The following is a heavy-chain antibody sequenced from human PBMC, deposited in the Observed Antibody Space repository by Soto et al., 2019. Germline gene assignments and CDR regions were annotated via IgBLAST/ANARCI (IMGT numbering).Heavy chain of an antibody. Sequence: SETLSLTCTVAGGYISSSSCYWGRIRKPPGKGLEWIGSIYYSGSTYYNPSLKSRVTISVDTSKNQFSLKLSSVTAADTAVYYCATPNSLNPHLLWHRVGAFDIWGQGTMVTVSS. D-gene: IGHD3-10*01. J-gene: IGHJ3*02. CDR1: GGYISSSSCY. V-gene: IGHV4-39*01. CDR2: IYYSGST. CDR3: ATPNSLNPHLLWHRVGAFDI.